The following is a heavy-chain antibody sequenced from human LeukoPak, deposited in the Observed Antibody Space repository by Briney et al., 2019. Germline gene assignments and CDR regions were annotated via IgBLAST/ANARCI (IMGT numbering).Heavy chain of an antibody. CDR1: GFTFSSYG. D-gene: IGHD2-21*02. J-gene: IGHJ4*02. CDR3: AKDRSPVVTAMFDY. Sequence: GRSLRLSCAASGFTFSSYGMHWVRQAPGKGLEWVAVISYDGSNKYYADSVKGRFTISRDNSKNTLYLQMNSLRAEDTAVYYCAKDRSPVVTAMFDYWGQGTLVTVSS. V-gene: IGHV3-30*18. CDR2: ISYDGSNK.